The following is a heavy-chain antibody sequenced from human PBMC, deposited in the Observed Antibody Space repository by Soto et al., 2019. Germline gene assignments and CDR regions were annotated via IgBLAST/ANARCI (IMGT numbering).Heavy chain of an antibody. V-gene: IGHV3-23*01. CDR1: GFTFSSYA. J-gene: IGHJ6*02. CDR3: AKGSDTAMGLFYYYYGMDV. CDR2: ISGSGGST. D-gene: IGHD5-18*01. Sequence: PGWSLRLSCAASGFTFSSYAMTWVRQAPGKGLEWVSAISGSGGSTYYADSVKGRFTISRDNSKNTLYLQMNSLRAEDTALYYCAKGSDTAMGLFYYYYGMDVWGQGTTVTVSS.